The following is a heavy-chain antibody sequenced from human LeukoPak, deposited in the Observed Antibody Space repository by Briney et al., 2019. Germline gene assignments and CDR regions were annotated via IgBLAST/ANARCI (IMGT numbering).Heavy chain of an antibody. D-gene: IGHD5-24*01. V-gene: IGHV4-34*01. J-gene: IGHJ3*02. CDR2: INHRGST. CDR1: GGSFRGYY. CDR3: ARCRSRDGYNWNDAFDI. Sequence: PSETLSLTCAVYGGSFRGYYWSWIRQPPGKGLEWIGEINHRGSTNYNPSLKRRVTISVDTSKNQFSLKLSSVTAADTAVYYCARCRSRDGYNWNDAFDIWGQGTMVTVSS.